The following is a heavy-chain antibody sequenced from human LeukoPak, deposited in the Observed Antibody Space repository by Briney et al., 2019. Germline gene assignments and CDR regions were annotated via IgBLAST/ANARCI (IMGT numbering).Heavy chain of an antibody. V-gene: IGHV3-48*03. CDR1: GFTFSDYE. D-gene: IGHD2-15*01. Sequence: GGSLRLSCAASGFTFSDYEMNWVRQAPGKGLEWLSHISISGTTIHYADSVKGRFTISRDNAKNSVYLQMTSLRAEDTAVYYCARRDIVVIVSASDYWGQGTLVTVSS. J-gene: IGHJ4*02. CDR3: ARRDIVVIVSASDY. CDR2: ISISGTTI.